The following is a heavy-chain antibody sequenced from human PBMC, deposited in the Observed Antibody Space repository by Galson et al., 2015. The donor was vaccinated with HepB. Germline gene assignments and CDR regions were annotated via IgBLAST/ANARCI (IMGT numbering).Heavy chain of an antibody. CDR3: ARAYDYGDPDY. CDR1: GFNFSTHV. CDR2: LWSDGSQE. J-gene: IGHJ4*02. D-gene: IGHD4-17*01. V-gene: IGHV3-33*01. Sequence: SLRLSCAASGFNFSTHVMHWIRRTPGKGMEWMAVLWSDGSQEDYADSVKGRFTISRDNSKETLYLEMNSLTVDDTAIYYCARAYDYGDPDYWGQGTLVTVSS.